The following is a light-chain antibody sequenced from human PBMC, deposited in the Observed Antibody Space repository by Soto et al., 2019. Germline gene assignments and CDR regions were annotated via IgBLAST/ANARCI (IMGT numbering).Light chain of an antibody. CDR2: DVS. V-gene: IGLV2-14*01. Sequence: QSVLTQPASVSGSPGQSITISCTGTSSDIGGYKYVSWYQQHPGKAPKLMIYDVSRRPSGVSYRFSASKSGNTASLTISDLQAEDEADYYCSSSTRTIVKFGGGTKLTVL. CDR3: SSSTRTIVK. J-gene: IGLJ3*02. CDR1: SSDIGGYKY.